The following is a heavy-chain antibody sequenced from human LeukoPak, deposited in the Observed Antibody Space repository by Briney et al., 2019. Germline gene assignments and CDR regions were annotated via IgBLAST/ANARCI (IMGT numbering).Heavy chain of an antibody. D-gene: IGHD3-3*01. CDR1: GFTFSSYG. J-gene: IGHJ6*02. V-gene: IGHV3-30*18. Sequence: GRSLRLSCAASGFTFSSYGMHWVRQAPGKGLEWVAVISYDGSNKYYADSVKGRFTISRDNSKNTLYLQMNSLRAEDTAVYYCAKGPRGFLEWLSWYYYYGMDVWGQGTTVTVSS. CDR2: ISYDGSNK. CDR3: AKGPRGFLEWLSWYYYYGMDV.